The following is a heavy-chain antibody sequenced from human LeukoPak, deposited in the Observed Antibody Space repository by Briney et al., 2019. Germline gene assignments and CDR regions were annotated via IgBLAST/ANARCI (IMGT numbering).Heavy chain of an antibody. V-gene: IGHV4-38-2*02. Sequence: SETLSLTCTVSGYSISSGYYWGWIRQPPGKGLEWFGSIYHSGSTYYNPSLKSRVTISVDTSKNQFSLKLSSVTAADTAVYYCARDPSDYGGNGIDYWGQGTLVTVSS. J-gene: IGHJ4*02. CDR3: ARDPSDYGGNGIDY. CDR2: IYHSGST. D-gene: IGHD4-23*01. CDR1: GYSISSGYY.